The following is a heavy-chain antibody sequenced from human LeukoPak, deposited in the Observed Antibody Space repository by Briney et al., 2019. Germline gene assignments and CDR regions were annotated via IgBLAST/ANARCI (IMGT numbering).Heavy chain of an antibody. CDR2: ISSSSSYT. CDR3: ARVLTYYYGSGSPSYYYYYYGMDV. Sequence: SGGSLRLSCAASGFTFSDYYMSWIRQAPGKGLEWVSYISSSSSYTNYADSVKGRFTISRDNAKNSLYLQMNSLRAEDTAVYYCARVLTYYYGSGSPSYYYYYYGMDVWGQGTTVTVSS. D-gene: IGHD3-10*01. V-gene: IGHV3-11*05. CDR1: GFTFSDYY. J-gene: IGHJ6*02.